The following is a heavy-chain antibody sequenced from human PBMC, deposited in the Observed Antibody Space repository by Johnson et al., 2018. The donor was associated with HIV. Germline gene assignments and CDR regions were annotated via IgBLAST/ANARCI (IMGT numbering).Heavy chain of an antibody. CDR1: GFSFSNYA. CDR2: ISSDGSNK. J-gene: IGHJ3*02. D-gene: IGHD3-22*01. Sequence: QVQLVESGGGVVQPGRSLRLSCAASGFSFSNYAMDWVRQAPGKGLEWVAVISSDGSNKNYADSVKGRFTISRDNSKNTLYLQMNSLRAEDTAVYYCAKLRPEGSIVVVINARGAFDIWGQGTMVTVSS. CDR3: AKLRPEGSIVVVINARGAFDI. V-gene: IGHV3-30*18.